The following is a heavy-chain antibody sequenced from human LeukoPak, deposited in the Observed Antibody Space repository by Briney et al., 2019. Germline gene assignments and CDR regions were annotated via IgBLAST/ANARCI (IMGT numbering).Heavy chain of an antibody. CDR2: INHSGST. Sequence: SETLSLTCAVYGGSFSGYHWGWIRQPPGKGLEWIGEINHSGSTNYNPSLKSRVTISVDTSKNQFSLKLSSVTAADTAVYYCARIQLGYCSSTSCYNLPGVRFDPWGQGTLVTVSS. J-gene: IGHJ5*02. V-gene: IGHV4-34*01. D-gene: IGHD2-2*02. CDR1: GGSFSGYH. CDR3: ARIQLGYCSSTSCYNLPGVRFDP.